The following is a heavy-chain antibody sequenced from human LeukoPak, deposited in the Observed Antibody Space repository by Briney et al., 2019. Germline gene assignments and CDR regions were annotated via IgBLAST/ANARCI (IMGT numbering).Heavy chain of an antibody. J-gene: IGHJ4*02. CDR1: GFIFSNYG. CDR2: ISTSGGRT. CDR3: AKDRGGGSATTAKGFDY. Sequence: PGGSLRLSCAASGFIFSNYGMSWVRQAPGKGLEWVSGISTSGGRTYYADSVKGRFTISRDNSKNTLYLQMNSLGAEDTAIYYCAKDRGGGSATTAKGFDYWAQGTRVTVSS. D-gene: IGHD1-26*01. V-gene: IGHV3-23*01.